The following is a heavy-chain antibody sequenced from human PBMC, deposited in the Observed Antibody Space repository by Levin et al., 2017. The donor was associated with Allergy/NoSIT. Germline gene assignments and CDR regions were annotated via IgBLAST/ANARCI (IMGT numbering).Heavy chain of an antibody. CDR1: GFTFSSSG. CDR3: AKDSRSNTCRACFGPDY. J-gene: IGHJ4*02. Sequence: PGGSLRLSCAASGFTFSSSGIHWVRQAPGKGLEWMTVISYDGSIHYYADSVRGRFTISRDNSKNTVYLQMNSLRTEDTAVYYCAKDSRSNTCRACFGPDYWGQGTLVTVSS. V-gene: IGHV3-30*18. CDR2: ISYDGSIH. D-gene: IGHD3-10*01.